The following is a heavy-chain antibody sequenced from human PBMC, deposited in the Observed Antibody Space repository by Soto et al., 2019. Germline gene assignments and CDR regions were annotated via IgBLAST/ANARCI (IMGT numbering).Heavy chain of an antibody. CDR3: AADCAPTYPHNVFEP. D-gene: IGHD1-1*01. Sequence: SVKVSCKASGFTFSSSGIHWVRQARGQRLEWIGWIVVGSGNTNYAQEFQERVTITRDVSTNTAYMELTSLRSEDTAVYYCAADCAPTYPHNVFEPSGQGTLLIVSS. V-gene: IGHV1-58*02. CDR2: IVVGSGNT. CDR1: GFTFSSSG. J-gene: IGHJ5*02.